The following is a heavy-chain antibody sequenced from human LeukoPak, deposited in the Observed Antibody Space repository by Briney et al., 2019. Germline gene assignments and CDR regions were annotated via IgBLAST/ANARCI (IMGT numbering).Heavy chain of an antibody. J-gene: IGHJ4*02. CDR1: GFTFSGYW. V-gene: IGHV3-7*01. CDR3: AKAFMRFGVLFTYYFDY. D-gene: IGHD3/OR15-3a*01. CDR2: IKRDGSER. Sequence: GGSLRLSCAASGFTFSGYWMNWVRQAPGKGLEWVANIKRDGSERYYVDSVKGRFTISRDNAENSLYLQMDSLRAEDTAVYYCAKAFMRFGVLFTYYFDYWGQGTLVTVSS.